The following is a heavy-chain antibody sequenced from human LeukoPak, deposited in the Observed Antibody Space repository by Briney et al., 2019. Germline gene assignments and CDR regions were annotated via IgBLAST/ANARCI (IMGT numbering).Heavy chain of an antibody. D-gene: IGHD1-26*01. CDR3: ARANSETYGLGYYYMDV. J-gene: IGHJ6*03. V-gene: IGHV3-21*01. Sequence: PGGSLRLSCAASGFTFNTYSMNWVRQAPGKGLEWVSSISSSSSYIYYADSVKGRFTISRDNAKTTLYLQMNSLRAEDTAVYYCARANSETYGLGYYYMDVWGKGTTVTISS. CDR2: ISSSSSYI. CDR1: GFTFNTYS.